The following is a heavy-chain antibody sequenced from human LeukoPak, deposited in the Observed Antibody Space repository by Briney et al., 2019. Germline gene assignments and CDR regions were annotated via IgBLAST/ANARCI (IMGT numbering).Heavy chain of an antibody. D-gene: IGHD6-13*01. Sequence: PSETLSLTCTVSGGSISSYYWSWIRQPPGKGLEWIGYIYYSGSTNYNPSLKSRVTISVDTSKNQFSLKLSSVTAADTAEYYCARVPGRSSSWTLDYWGQGTLVTVSS. CDR1: GGSISSYY. V-gene: IGHV4-59*01. CDR3: ARVPGRSSSWTLDY. J-gene: IGHJ4*02. CDR2: IYYSGST.